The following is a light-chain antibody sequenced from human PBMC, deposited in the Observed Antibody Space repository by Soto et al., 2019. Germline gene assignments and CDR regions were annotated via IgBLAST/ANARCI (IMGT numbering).Light chain of an antibody. CDR3: QPRYSTLWT. Sequence: DRQTIHKRSSIAEYIGGRVTITCRASQSISSYLNWYQQKPGKAPKLLIYAASSLQSGVPSRFSRSGSGTDFTLTISSLQPKDFPTYYCQPRYSTLWTFVLGTKVDIK. V-gene: IGKV1-39*01. CDR1: QSISSY. J-gene: IGKJ1*01. CDR2: AAS.